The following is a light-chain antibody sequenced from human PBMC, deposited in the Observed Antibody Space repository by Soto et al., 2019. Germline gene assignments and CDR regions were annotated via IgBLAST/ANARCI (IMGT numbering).Light chain of an antibody. CDR3: QKHNRAPLT. J-gene: IGKJ4*01. V-gene: IGKV1-27*01. CDR2: AAS. Sequence: DIQLTQPPSSLSAFLGDRVTITCRANQAIGVYLAWFQQQPVKVPKLLIYAASALQSWVPSRFSGSGSGTDFTLTISSLQPQDIATYYCQKHNRAPLTFGRGTTVEI. CDR1: QAIGVY.